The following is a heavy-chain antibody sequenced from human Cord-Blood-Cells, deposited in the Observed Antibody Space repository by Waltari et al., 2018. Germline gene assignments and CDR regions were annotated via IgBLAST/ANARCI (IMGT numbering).Heavy chain of an antibody. Sequence: QVQLQESGPGLVKPSETLSLTCTVSGGSISSYYWSWIRQPPGKGLEWIGYFYYSGSTNSNPALKSRVTISVDTSKNQFSLKLSSVTAADTAVYYCARHEQQLDYWGQGTLVTVSS. J-gene: IGHJ4*02. CDR3: ARHEQQLDY. V-gene: IGHV4-59*08. CDR1: GGSISSYY. CDR2: FYYSGST. D-gene: IGHD6-13*01.